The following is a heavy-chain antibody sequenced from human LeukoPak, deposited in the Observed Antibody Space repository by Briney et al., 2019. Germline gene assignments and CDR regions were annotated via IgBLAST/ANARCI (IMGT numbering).Heavy chain of an antibody. CDR2: IYSGGTT. D-gene: IGHD6-6*01. V-gene: IGHV3-66*01. J-gene: IGHJ4*02. CDR3: ARDARRGVLAARPSAFDY. CDR1: GFTVSSNY. Sequence: GGSLRLSCAASGFTVSSNYMRWVRQAPGKGLEWVSVIYSGGTTYYADSVKGRFTISRDNSKNTLCLQMNSLRDEDTAVYYCARDARRGVLAARPSAFDYWGQGTLVTVSS.